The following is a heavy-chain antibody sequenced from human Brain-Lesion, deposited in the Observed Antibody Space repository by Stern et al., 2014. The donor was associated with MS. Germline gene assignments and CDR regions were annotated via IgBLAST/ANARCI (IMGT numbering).Heavy chain of an antibody. J-gene: IGHJ6*02. D-gene: IGHD3-3*01. V-gene: IGHV1-2*02. Sequence: VQLVESGAEVKKPGGSVKVSCKTSGYIFNGYYIHWVRQAPGQGLEWMAGITPNTGGIKYAQTVKGRVTISRDKSISTAYVELSSLTSDDTAVYYCARDQRGITIFGVVTDYYYLGMDVWGQGTTVTVSS. CDR3: ARDQRGITIFGVVTDYYYLGMDV. CDR1: GYIFNGYY. CDR2: ITPNTGGI.